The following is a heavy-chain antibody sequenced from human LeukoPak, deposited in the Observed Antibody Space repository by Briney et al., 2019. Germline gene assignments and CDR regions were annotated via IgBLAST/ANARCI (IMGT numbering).Heavy chain of an antibody. CDR1: GGTFSSYA. V-gene: IGHV1-69*06. D-gene: IGHD6-19*01. CDR3: ASRIAVASDAPDI. Sequence: GASVKVSCKASGGTFSSYAISWVRQAPGQGLEWMGGIIPIFGTANYAQKFQGRVTITADKSTSTAYMELSSLRSEDTAVYYCASRIAVASDAPDIWGQGTMVTVSS. J-gene: IGHJ3*02. CDR2: IIPIFGTA.